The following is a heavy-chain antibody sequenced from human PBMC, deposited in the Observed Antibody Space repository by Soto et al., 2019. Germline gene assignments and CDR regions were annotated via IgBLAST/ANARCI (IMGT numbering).Heavy chain of an antibody. CDR3: AKGRGSGWAWFFDN. J-gene: IGHJ4*02. V-gene: IGHV3-23*01. CDR2: ISDSGAST. CDR1: GFTFKESA. D-gene: IGHD6-19*01. Sequence: GGSLRLSCAASGFTFKESAMNWVRQAPGKRLEWVASISDSGASTWYAESVRGRLSISRDNSKNTLYLQINSLRGEDTAIYYCAKGRGSGWAWFFDNWGQGTLVTVSS.